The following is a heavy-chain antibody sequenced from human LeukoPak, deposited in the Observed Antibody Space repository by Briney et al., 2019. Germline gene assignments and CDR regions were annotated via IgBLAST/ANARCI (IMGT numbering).Heavy chain of an antibody. J-gene: IGHJ3*02. CDR1: GFTFSNAW. CDR3: TTGFPDYYGSGSYPLVAFDI. Sequence: SGGSLRLSCAASGFTFSNAWMSWVRQAPGKGLEWVGRIKSKTDGGTTDYAAPVKGRFTISRDNSKNTLYLQMNSLKTEDTAVYYCTTGFPDYYGSGSYPLVAFDIWGQGTMVTVSS. CDR2: IKSKTDGGTT. D-gene: IGHD3-10*01. V-gene: IGHV3-15*01.